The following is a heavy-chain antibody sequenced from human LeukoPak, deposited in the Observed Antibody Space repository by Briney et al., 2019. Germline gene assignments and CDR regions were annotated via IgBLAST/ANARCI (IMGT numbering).Heavy chain of an antibody. CDR1: GYTFTGYY. CDR3: ARGTYCGGDCIGN. CDR2: ISPNSGGT. J-gene: IGHJ4*02. V-gene: IGHV1-2*02. D-gene: IGHD2-21*02. Sequence: GASVKVSCKASGYTFTGYYMHWVRQAPGQGLEWMGWISPNSGGTNYAQKFQGRVTMTRDTSISTSYMELSRLRSDDTAVYYCARGTYCGGDCIGNWGQGTLVIVSS.